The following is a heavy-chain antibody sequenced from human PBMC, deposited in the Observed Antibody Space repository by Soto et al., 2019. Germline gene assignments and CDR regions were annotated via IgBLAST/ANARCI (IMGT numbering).Heavy chain of an antibody. CDR2: IYYSGST. D-gene: IGHD2-15*01. CDR3: ARGFSGYCSGGSCSSFDY. Sequence: SDTLSLTCTVSGGSISRGDYYWSWIRQPPGKGLEWIGYIYYSGSTYYNPSLKSRVAISLDKSKNQFSLELNSVTGADTAIYYCARGFSGYCSGGSCSSFDYRGQGTLVIVSS. CDR1: GGSISRGDYY. J-gene: IGHJ4*02. V-gene: IGHV4-30-4*02.